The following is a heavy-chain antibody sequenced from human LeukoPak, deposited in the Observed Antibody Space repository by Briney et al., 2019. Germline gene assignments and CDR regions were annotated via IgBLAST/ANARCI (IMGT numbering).Heavy chain of an antibody. V-gene: IGHV1-46*01. J-gene: IGHJ3*02. CDR2: INPSGGST. Sequence: ASVKVSCKASGYTFTGYYMHWVRQAPGQGLEWMGIINPSGGSTSYAQKFQGRVTMTRDTSTSTVYMELSSLRSEDTAVYYCARSAEDDAFDIWGQGTMVTVSS. CDR3: ARSAEDDAFDI. CDR1: GYTFTGYY.